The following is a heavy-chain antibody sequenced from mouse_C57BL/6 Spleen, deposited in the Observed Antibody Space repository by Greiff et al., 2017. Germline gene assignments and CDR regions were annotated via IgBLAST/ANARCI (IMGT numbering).Heavy chain of an antibody. CDR1: GFTFSSYG. CDR2: ISSGGSYT. V-gene: IGHV5-6*02. Sequence: DVKLVESGGDLVKPGGSLKLSCAASGFTFSSYGMSWVRQTPDKRLEWVATISSGGSYTYYPDSVKGRFTISRDNAKNTLYLQMSSLKSEDTAMYYCARLGSNHWYFDVWGTGTTVTVSS. J-gene: IGHJ1*03. D-gene: IGHD2-5*01. CDR3: ARLGSNHWYFDV.